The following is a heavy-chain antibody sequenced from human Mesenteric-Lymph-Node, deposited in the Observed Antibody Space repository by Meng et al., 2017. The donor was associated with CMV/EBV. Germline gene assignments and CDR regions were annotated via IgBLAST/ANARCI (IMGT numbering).Heavy chain of an antibody. V-gene: IGHV4-30-4*08. J-gene: IGHJ4*02. D-gene: IGHD2-21*01. CDR2: IYYSAGT. CDR3: ARGGLAFCGGDCYRGIDH. CDR1: GGSISSGDYF. Sequence: SETLSLTCTVSGGSISSGDYFWTWIRQPPGKGLEWIGYIYYSAGTYYNSSLKSRVAMSIDTSKRPFSLKMTSVTAADTAVYYCARGGLAFCGGDCYRGIDHWGQGTLVTVSS.